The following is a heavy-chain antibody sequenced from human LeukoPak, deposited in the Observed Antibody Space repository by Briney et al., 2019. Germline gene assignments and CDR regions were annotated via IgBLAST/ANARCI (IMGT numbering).Heavy chain of an antibody. D-gene: IGHD2-2*03. J-gene: IGHJ4*02. CDR2: MTGSGGST. CDR1: GFTFSSYA. CDR3: AKDHGFFDY. Sequence: GGSLRLSCAASGFTFSSYAMTWFRQAPGKGLEWASAMTGSGGSTYYADSVKGRFTISRYNSKNTLYLQMNSLRAEDTAVYYCAKDHGFFDYWGQGTLVTVSS. V-gene: IGHV3-23*01.